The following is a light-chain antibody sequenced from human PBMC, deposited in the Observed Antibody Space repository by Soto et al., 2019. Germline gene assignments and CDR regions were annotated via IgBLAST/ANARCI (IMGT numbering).Light chain of an antibody. J-gene: IGKJ5*01. Sequence: VTLSCRASQNIHNHMSWFLQKPGQAPRLLILGASTRATGIPARFSGSGSGTEFTLSISSLQSEDFAVYYCKQYKEWPPFTFGQGTRLEIK. CDR1: QNIHNH. V-gene: IGKV3-15*01. CDR2: GAS. CDR3: KQYKEWPPFT.